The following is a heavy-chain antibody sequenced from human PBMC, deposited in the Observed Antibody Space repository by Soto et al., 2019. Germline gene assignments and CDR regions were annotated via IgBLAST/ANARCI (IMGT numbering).Heavy chain of an antibody. CDR2: IYYSGST. D-gene: IGHD6-13*01. CDR1: GGSISSYY. Sequence: SETLSLTCTVSGGSISSYYWSWIRQPPGKGLEWIGYIYYSGSTNYNPSLKSRVTISVDTSKNQFSLKLSSVTAADTAVYYCARGKGYSSSFYLRGNWFDPGGQGTLVTVSS. J-gene: IGHJ5*02. CDR3: ARGKGYSSSFYLRGNWFDP. V-gene: IGHV4-59*01.